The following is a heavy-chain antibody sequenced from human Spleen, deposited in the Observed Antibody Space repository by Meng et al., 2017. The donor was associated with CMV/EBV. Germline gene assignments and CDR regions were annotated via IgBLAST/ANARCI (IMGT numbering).Heavy chain of an antibody. CDR3: SVTGEDIFDS. CDR2: ISYDGGDK. J-gene: IGHJ4*02. CDR1: GFIFTDYA. Sequence: LSCAASGFIFTDYAMHWVRQAPGKGLEWVALISYDGGDKYYAESVKGRFTVSRDNSKNTVFLQMNRLRVEDTGVYYCSVTGEDIFDSWGQGTLVTVSS. D-gene: IGHD3-16*01. V-gene: IGHV3-30*04.